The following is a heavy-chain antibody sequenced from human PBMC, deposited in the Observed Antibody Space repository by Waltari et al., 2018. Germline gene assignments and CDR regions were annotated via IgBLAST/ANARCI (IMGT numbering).Heavy chain of an antibody. CDR3: ARGLAREAFDI. CDR2: ISSSGSTI. Sequence: EVQLVESGGGLVQPGGSLRLSCAASGFTFSSYAMNWVRQAPGKGLEWVSYISSSGSTIYYADSVKGRFTISRDNAKNSLYLQMNSLRAEDTAVYYCARGLAREAFDIWGQGTMVTVSS. D-gene: IGHD5-12*01. J-gene: IGHJ3*02. CDR1: GFTFSSYA. V-gene: IGHV3-48*03.